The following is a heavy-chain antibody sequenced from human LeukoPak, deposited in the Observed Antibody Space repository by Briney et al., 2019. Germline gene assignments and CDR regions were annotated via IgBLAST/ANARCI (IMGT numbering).Heavy chain of an antibody. CDR1: GFTFSSYA. J-gene: IGHJ4*02. D-gene: IGHD3-10*01. V-gene: IGHV3-23*01. CDR2: ISGSGGST. Sequence: PGGSLRLSCAASGFTFSSYAMSWVRQAPGKGLEWVSAISGSGGSTYYADSVKGRFTISRDNSKNTLYLQMNSLRAEDTAVYYCAKDRRYGSGEYYFDYWGQGTLVTVSS. CDR3: AKDRRYGSGEYYFDY.